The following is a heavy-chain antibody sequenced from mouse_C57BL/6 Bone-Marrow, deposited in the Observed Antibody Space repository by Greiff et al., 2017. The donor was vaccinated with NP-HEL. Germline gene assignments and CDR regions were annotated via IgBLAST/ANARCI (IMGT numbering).Heavy chain of an antibody. CDR3: ARETNDPDYFDY. J-gene: IGHJ2*01. Sequence: QVQLQQSGAELMKPGASVKLSCKATGYTFTGYWMEWVKQRPGQGLDWIGEILPGSGSTTYNEKFKGKATFTSDTSSNTAYMQLSSLTTEDSAIYYGARETNDPDYFDYWGQGTTLTVSS. CDR2: ILPGSGST. V-gene: IGHV1-9*01. CDR1: GYTFTGYW.